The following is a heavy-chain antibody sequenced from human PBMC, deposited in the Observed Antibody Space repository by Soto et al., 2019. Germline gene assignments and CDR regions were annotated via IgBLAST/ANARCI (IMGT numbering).Heavy chain of an antibody. V-gene: IGHV4-59*01. Sequence: QVQLQESGPRLVKPSETLSLTCTVSGDSISSYYWTWIRQPPGKGLEWIGYIYYSGSTNYNPSLKSRVTISVDTSKNRFSLKLTSVTAGDTAVYYCARGVATIGPWGQGTLVTVSS. CDR1: GDSISSYY. D-gene: IGHD5-12*01. CDR3: ARGVATIGP. CDR2: IYYSGST. J-gene: IGHJ5*02.